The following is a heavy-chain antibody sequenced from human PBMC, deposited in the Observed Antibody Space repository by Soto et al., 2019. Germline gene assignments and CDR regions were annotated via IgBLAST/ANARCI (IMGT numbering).Heavy chain of an antibody. CDR3: ARGAGGVVVIKGHGAFDI. D-gene: IGHD3-22*01. J-gene: IGHJ3*02. CDR2: ISAYNGNT. Sequence: VASVKVSCKASGYTFTSCGISWVRQAPGQGLEWMGWISAYNGNTSYAQKLQGRVTMTTDTSTSTAYMELRSLRSDDTAVYDCARGAGGVVVIKGHGAFDIWGQGTMVTVSS. CDR1: GYTFTSCG. V-gene: IGHV1-18*04.